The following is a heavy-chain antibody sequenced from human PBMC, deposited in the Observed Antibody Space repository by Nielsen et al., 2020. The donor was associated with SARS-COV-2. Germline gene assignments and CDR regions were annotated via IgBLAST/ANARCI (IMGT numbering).Heavy chain of an antibody. CDR2: IKQDGSEK. V-gene: IGHV3-7*05. CDR3: ARGGGWVPAASTDTGYYDFWSGYGQYYYYMDV. J-gene: IGHJ6*03. D-gene: IGHD3-3*01. CDR1: GFTFSSYW. Sequence: GESLKISCAASGFTFSSYWMSWVRQAPGKGLEWVANIKQDGSEKYYVDSVKGRFTISRDNAKNSLYLQMNSLRAEDTAVYYCARGGGWVPAASTDTGYYDFWSGYGQYYYYMDVWGKGTTVTVSS.